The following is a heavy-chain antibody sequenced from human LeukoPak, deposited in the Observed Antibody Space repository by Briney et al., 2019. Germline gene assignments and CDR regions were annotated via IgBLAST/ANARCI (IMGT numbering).Heavy chain of an antibody. Sequence: GGSLRLSCAAFGFTFSSYSMNWVRQAPGKGLEWVSSVSSSSSHIYYADSVKGRFTISRDNAKNSLYLQMNSLRAEDTAVYYCAELGITMIGGVWGKGTTVTISS. CDR2: VSSSSSHI. CDR1: GFTFSSYS. D-gene: IGHD3-10*02. V-gene: IGHV3-21*01. J-gene: IGHJ6*04. CDR3: AELGITMIGGV.